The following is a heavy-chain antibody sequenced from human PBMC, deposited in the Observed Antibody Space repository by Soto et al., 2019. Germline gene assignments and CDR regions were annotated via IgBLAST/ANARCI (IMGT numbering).Heavy chain of an antibody. CDR3: ARIAAAGTVGWFDP. J-gene: IGHJ5*02. Sequence: QVQLQESGPGLVKPSETLSLTCTVAGGSISSYYWCWLRQPPGKGLEWIGYIYSSGSTNYNTALKSRATISVDTSKNQLTRRLSSVAAADTAVDYWARIAAAGTVGWFDPWGQGTLVTVSS. V-gene: IGHV4-59*01. CDR2: IYSSGST. D-gene: IGHD6-13*01. CDR1: GGSISSYY.